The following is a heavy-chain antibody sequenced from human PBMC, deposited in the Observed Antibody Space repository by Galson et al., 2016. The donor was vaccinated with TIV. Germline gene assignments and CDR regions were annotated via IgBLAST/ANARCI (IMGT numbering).Heavy chain of an antibody. Sequence: SVKVSCKASGYTLSSYSISWVRQAPGQGLEWMGWISGYNGNKNYAQKFQDRVTMTTDTSTNTAYMELGSLRSDDTAVYYCARVPTKTFDFWSGFDNSFCMDVWGKGTTVTVSS. J-gene: IGHJ6*04. D-gene: IGHD3-3*01. V-gene: IGHV1-18*01. CDR1: GYTLSSYS. CDR2: ISGYNGNK. CDR3: ARVPTKTFDFWSGFDNSFCMDV.